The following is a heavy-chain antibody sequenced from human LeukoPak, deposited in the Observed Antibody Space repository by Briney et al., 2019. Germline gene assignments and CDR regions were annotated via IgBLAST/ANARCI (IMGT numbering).Heavy chain of an antibody. J-gene: IGHJ6*04. CDR1: GFIFGNYA. D-gene: IGHD3-10*02. CDR3: AELGITMIGGV. V-gene: IGHV3-30*04. CDR2: ISHDGCNK. Sequence: GGSLRLSCAASGFIFGNYAIHWVRQAPGKGLEWVAVISHDGCNKNYANSVKGRFTISRDNSKNSLYLQMNSLRAEDTAVYYCAELGITMIGGVWGKGTTVTISS.